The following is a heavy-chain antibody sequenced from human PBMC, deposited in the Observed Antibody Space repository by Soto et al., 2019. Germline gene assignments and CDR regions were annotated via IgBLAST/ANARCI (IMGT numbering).Heavy chain of an antibody. J-gene: IGHJ4*02. CDR3: ARPLFKYGDFRHFSY. V-gene: IGHV1-58*01. D-gene: IGHD4-17*01. CDR1: GFSFTSSS. Sequence: SVKVSCKASGFSFTSSSVQWVRQARGQRLEWIGWIVVGTGHTNYAQKFQERVTISTDMSTNTAYMEVNSLRFDDTAMYYCARPLFKYGDFRHFSYWGQGTQVTVSS. CDR2: IVVGTGHT.